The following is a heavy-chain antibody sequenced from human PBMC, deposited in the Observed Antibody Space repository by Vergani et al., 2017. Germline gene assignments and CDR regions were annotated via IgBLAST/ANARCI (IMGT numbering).Heavy chain of an antibody. D-gene: IGHD3-10*01. V-gene: IGHV1-69*02. CDR3: AGSFITMVRGARENDY. CDR1: GGTFSSYT. Sequence: QVQLVQSGAEVKKPGSSVKVSCKASGGTFSSYTISWVRQAPGQGLEWMGRIIPILGIANYAQKFQGRVTITADKSTSTAYMELSSLRSEDTAVYYCAGSFITMVRGARENDYWGQGTLVTGAS. CDR2: IIPILGIA. J-gene: IGHJ4*02.